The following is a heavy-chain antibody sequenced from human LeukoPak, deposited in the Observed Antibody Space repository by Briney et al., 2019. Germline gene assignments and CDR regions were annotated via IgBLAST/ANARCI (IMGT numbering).Heavy chain of an antibody. CDR3: ARLAYCSGGSCSPYFGYFDY. Sequence: SQTLSLTCAVYGGSFTGFYWSWIRQPPGNGLEWIGEINHSGSTNYNPSLKSRVTISVDTSKNQFSLKLSSVTAADTAVYYCARLAYCSGGSCSPYFGYFDYWGQGTLVTVSS. V-gene: IGHV4-34*01. J-gene: IGHJ4*02. CDR1: GGSFTGFY. CDR2: INHSGST. D-gene: IGHD2-15*01.